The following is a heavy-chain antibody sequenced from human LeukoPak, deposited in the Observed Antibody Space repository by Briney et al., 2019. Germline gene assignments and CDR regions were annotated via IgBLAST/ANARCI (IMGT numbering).Heavy chain of an antibody. CDR1: GFTFSSYA. CDR2: ISYDGSNK. Sequence: QPGGPLRLSCAASGFTFSSYAMHWVRQAPGKGLEWVAVISYDGSNKYYADSVKGRFTISRDNSKNTLYLQMNSLRAEDTAVYYCATLGSHFDYWGQGTLVTVSS. J-gene: IGHJ4*02. CDR3: ATLGSHFDY. V-gene: IGHV3-30*04. D-gene: IGHD3-10*01.